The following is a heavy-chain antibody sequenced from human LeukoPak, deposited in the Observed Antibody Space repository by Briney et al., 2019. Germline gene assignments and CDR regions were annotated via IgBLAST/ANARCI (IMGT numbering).Heavy chain of an antibody. V-gene: IGHV1-69*05. J-gene: IGHJ3*02. CDR1: GGTFSSYA. CDR2: IIPIFGTA. D-gene: IGHD3-22*01. Sequence: EASVKVSCKASGGTFSSYAISWVRQAPGQGLEWMGGIIPIFGTANYAQKFQGRVTITTDESTSTAYMELSGLRSEDTAVYYCASHYYYDSSGYYYSHAFDIWGQGTMVTVSS. CDR3: ASHYYYDSSGYYYSHAFDI.